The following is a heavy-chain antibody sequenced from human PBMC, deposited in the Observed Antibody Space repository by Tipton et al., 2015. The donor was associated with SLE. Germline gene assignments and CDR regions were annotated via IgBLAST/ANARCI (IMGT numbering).Heavy chain of an antibody. CDR3: AREWGGYGSGSSNVFDI. V-gene: IGHV4-61*09. CDR2: IYTGGST. J-gene: IGHJ3*02. D-gene: IGHD3-10*01. Sequence: TLSLTCTVSGVSITSGTHYWSWIRQPAGKGLEWIGHIYTGGSTNYNPSLQSRVTISVDTSKNQFSLKLSSVTAADTAVYHCAREWGGYGSGSSNVFDIWGQGTMVTVSS. CDR1: GVSITSGTHY.